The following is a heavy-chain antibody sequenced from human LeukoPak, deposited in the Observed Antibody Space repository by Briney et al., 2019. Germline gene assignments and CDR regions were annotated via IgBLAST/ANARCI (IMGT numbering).Heavy chain of an antibody. Sequence: SETLSLTCTVSGGSISSYYWSWIRQPPGKGLEWIGYIYYSGSTNYNPSLKSRVTISVDTSKNQFSLKLSSVTAADTAVYYCARLSNYYDSSGYYSNAFDIWGQGTMVTVSS. V-gene: IGHV4-59*01. D-gene: IGHD3-22*01. CDR2: IYYSGST. CDR1: GGSISSYY. CDR3: ARLSNYYDSSGYYSNAFDI. J-gene: IGHJ3*02.